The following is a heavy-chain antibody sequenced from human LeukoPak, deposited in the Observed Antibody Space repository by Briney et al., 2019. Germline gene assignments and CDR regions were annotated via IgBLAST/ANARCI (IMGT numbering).Heavy chain of an antibody. Sequence: PGGSLRLSCAASGFTFSSYATHWVRQAPGKGLEYVSAISSNGGSTYYANSVRGRFTISRDNSKNTLYLQMGSLRAEDMAVYYCARGELRYFDWLPLDYWGQGTLVTVSS. CDR3: ARGELRYFDWLPLDY. J-gene: IGHJ4*02. D-gene: IGHD3-9*01. CDR1: GFTFSSYA. CDR2: ISSNGGST. V-gene: IGHV3-64*01.